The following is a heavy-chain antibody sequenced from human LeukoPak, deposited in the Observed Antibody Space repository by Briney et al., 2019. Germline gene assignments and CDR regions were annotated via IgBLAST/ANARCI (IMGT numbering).Heavy chain of an antibody. CDR2: ISAYNGNT. V-gene: IGHV1-18*01. D-gene: IGHD6-13*01. CDR1: GYTFTSYG. J-gene: IGHJ5*02. Sequence: GASVKVSCKASGYTFTSYGISWVRQAPGQGLEWMGWISAYNGNTNYAQKLQGRVTMTTDTSTSTAYMELRSLRSDDTAVYYCARVKTYKQLVAQKGDWFDPWGQGTLVTVSS. CDR3: ARVKTYKQLVAQKGDWFDP.